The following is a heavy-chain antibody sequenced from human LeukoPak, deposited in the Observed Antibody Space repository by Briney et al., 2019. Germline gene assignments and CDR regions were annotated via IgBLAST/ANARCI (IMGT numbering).Heavy chain of an antibody. D-gene: IGHD3-9*01. CDR3: ARTYYDILTAYNPYFDY. CDR2: ISWNSGSI. CDR1: GFTFDDYA. Sequence: GGSLRLSCAASGFTFDDYAMHWVRQAPGKGLEWVSGISWNSGSIGYADSVKGRFTISRDNAKNSLYLQMNSLRAEDTAVYYCARTYYDILTAYNPYFDYWGQGTLVTVSS. J-gene: IGHJ4*02. V-gene: IGHV3-9*01.